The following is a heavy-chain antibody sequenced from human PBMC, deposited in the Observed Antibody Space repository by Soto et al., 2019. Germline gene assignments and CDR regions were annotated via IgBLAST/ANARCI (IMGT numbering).Heavy chain of an antibody. CDR2: ISSTTNYI. CDR1: GFTFSWFS. Sequence: GGSLSLPCATSGFTFSWFSMNWVPQAPGEGLEWVSSISSTTNYIYYGDPMKGRFTISRDNAKSSLYLERNSLRAEDTALYYWARESRGRTESFDYWGQGTLVTVSS. V-gene: IGHV3-21*06. J-gene: IGHJ4*02. CDR3: ARESRGRTESFDY.